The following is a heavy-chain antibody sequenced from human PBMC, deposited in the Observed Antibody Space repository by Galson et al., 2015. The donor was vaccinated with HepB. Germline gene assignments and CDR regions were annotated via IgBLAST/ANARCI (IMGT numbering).Heavy chain of an antibody. V-gene: IGHV3-21*01. Sequence: SLRLSCAASGFTFSSYSMNWVRQAPGKGLEWVSSISSSSSYIYYADSVKGRFTISRDNAKNSLYLQMNSLRAEDTAVYYCARGMGVPAEQWLGLIDYWGQGTLVTVSS. CDR3: ARGMGVPAEQWLGLIDY. D-gene: IGHD6-19*01. CDR2: ISSSSSYI. J-gene: IGHJ4*02. CDR1: GFTFSSYS.